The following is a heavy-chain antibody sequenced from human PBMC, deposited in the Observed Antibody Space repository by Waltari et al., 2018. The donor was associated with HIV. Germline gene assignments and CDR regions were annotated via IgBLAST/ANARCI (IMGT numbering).Heavy chain of an antibody. J-gene: IGHJ4*02. CDR3: ASARETMGVDFES. CDR2: ISTIANTE. D-gene: IGHD3-10*01. Sequence: QLVQSGAAVRKPGSSARVSCTASGGDFNSYSINWVRQVNGQGLEWLGRISTIANTENNAQKFQGSFTVTADKSTSTAYMELSSRKSDDTGVYYCASARETMGVDFESWGQGSLVTVSS. V-gene: IGHV1-69*08. CDR1: GGDFNSYS.